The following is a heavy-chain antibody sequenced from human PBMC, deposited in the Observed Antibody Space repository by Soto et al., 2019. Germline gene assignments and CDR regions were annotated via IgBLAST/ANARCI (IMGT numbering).Heavy chain of an antibody. CDR3: ATCQLGEYYDAMDI. CDR1: GDPTTTNKR. Sequence: PSQTLFLTCGLSGDPTTTNKRWTWVPQTPGKGLEWIGEIYDSGNTRYNPSLTSRVTIPKNTSKNELSLKLNSVTVAYTAVHYYATCQLGEYYDAMDISSQGTAVTDS. J-gene: IGHJ6*02. CDR2: IYDSGNT. D-gene: IGHD7-27*01. V-gene: IGHV4-4*02.